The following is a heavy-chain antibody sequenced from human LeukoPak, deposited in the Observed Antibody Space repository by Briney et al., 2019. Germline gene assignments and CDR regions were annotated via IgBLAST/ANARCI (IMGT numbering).Heavy chain of an antibody. J-gene: IGHJ4*02. V-gene: IGHV3-9*01. Sequence: PGGSLRLSCAASGFTFDDYAMHWVRHAPGKGLEWVSGISWNSGSIGYADSVKGRFTISRDNAKNSLYLQMNSLRAEDTALYYCAKDSLTTVTTGFIDYWGQGTLVTVSS. D-gene: IGHD4-17*01. CDR3: AKDSLTTVTTGFIDY. CDR1: GFTFDDYA. CDR2: ISWNSGSI.